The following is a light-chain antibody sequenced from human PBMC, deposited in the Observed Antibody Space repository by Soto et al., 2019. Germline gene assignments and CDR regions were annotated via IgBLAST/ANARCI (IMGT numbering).Light chain of an antibody. CDR2: AAS. CDR3: QQSDSTPWT. V-gene: IGKV1-8*01. CDR1: QGISSY. Sequence: AIRMTQSPSSFSASTGDRVTITCRASQGISSYLAWYQQKPGKAPKLLIYAASSLQGGVPSRFSGSGSGTDFTLTISSLQPEDFATYYCQQSDSTPWTFGQGTKVDIK. J-gene: IGKJ1*01.